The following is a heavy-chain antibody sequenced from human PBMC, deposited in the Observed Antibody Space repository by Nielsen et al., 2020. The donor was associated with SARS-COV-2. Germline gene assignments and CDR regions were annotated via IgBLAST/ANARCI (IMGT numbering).Heavy chain of an antibody. V-gene: IGHV5-51*01. J-gene: IGHJ6*02. CDR1: GYSFTSYW. CDR2: IYPGDSDT. CDR3: ASGADYAAYGGDPDYGMDV. D-gene: IGHD4-23*01. Sequence: GESLQISCKGSGYSFTSYWIGWVRLMPGKGLEWMGIIYPGDSDTRYSPSFQGQVTISADKSISTAYLQWSSLKASDTAMYYCASGADYAAYGGDPDYGMDVWGQGTTVTVSS.